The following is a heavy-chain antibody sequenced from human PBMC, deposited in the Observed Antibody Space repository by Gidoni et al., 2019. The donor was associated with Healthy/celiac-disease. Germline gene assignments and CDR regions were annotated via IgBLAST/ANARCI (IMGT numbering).Heavy chain of an antibody. CDR1: GGSISSYY. Sequence: QVPLQASGPGLVKPSETLSLTCTVSGGSISSYYWSWIRQPPGKGMEWIGYIYYSGSTNYNPSLKSRVTISVDTSKNQCSLKLSYVTAADTAVYYCAREAVIADRTNWFDPWGQGTLVTVSS. J-gene: IGHJ5*02. CDR3: AREAVIADRTNWFDP. V-gene: IGHV4-59*12. D-gene: IGHD6-6*01. CDR2: IYYSGST.